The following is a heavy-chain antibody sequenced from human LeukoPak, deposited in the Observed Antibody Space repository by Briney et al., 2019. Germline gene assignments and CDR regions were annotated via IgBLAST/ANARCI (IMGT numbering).Heavy chain of an antibody. J-gene: IGHJ4*02. D-gene: IGHD4-17*01. CDR1: GFTVSSNY. CDR3: AKVRGWMTTVTYDYFDY. Sequence: SGGSLRLSCAASGFTVSSNYMSWVRQAPGKGLEWVSGISWNSGSIVYADSVKGRFTISRDNAKNSLYLQMNSLRAEDTALYYCAKVRGWMTTVTYDYFDYWGQGTLVTVSS. CDR2: ISWNSGSI. V-gene: IGHV3-9*01.